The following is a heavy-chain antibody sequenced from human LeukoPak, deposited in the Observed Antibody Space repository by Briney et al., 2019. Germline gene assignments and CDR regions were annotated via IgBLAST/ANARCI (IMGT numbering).Heavy chain of an antibody. CDR3: ARVDYYDSSGYYYGLFGY. D-gene: IGHD3-22*01. CDR2: ISSSGSTI. J-gene: IGHJ4*02. CDR1: GFTFSSYD. V-gene: IGHV3-48*03. Sequence: GGSLRLSCAASGFTFSSYDMNWVRQAPGKGLEWVSYISSSGSTIYYADSVKGRFTISRDNAKNSLYLQMNSLRAEDTAVYYCARVDYYDSSGYYYGLFGYWGQGTLVTVSS.